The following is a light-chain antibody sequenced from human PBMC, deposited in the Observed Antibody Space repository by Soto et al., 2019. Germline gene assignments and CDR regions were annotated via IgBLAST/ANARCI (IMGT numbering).Light chain of an antibody. CDR2: LSSDGSH. CDR1: SGHSSYA. V-gene: IGLV4-69*01. Sequence: QPVLTQSPSASASLGASVKLTCTLSSGHSSYAIAWHQQQPEKGPRYLMKLSSDGSHSKGDGIPDSFSGSSSGAERYLTISSHRSEDEAEYYCQTWDTGARVVFGGGTKLTVL. J-gene: IGLJ2*01. CDR3: QTWDTGARVV.